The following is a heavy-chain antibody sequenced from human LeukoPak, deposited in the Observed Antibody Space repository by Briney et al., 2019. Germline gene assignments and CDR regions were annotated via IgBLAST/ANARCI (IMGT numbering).Heavy chain of an antibody. V-gene: IGHV4-34*01. CDR2: INHSGST. Sequence: SETLSLTCAVYGGSFSGYYWSRIRQPPGKGLEWIGEINHSGSTNYNPSLKSRVTISVDTSKNQFSLKLSSVTAADTAVYYCARARTTVRFDPWGQGTLVTVSS. J-gene: IGHJ5*02. D-gene: IGHD4-11*01. CDR1: GGSFSGYY. CDR3: ARARTTVRFDP.